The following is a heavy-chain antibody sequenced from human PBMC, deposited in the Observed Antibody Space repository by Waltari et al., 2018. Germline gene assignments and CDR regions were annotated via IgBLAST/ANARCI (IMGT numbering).Heavy chain of an antibody. CDR2: IRYDVSNK. Sequence: QVQLVESGGGVVQPGGSLRLSCAASGFTFSSYGMHWVRQAPGKGLEWVAFIRYDVSNKYYSDSVKGRFTISRDNSKNTLYLQMNSLRAEDTAVYYCAKDLGSSSWYYGFDPWGQGTLVTVSS. D-gene: IGHD6-13*01. V-gene: IGHV3-30*02. J-gene: IGHJ5*02. CDR1: GFTFSSYG. CDR3: AKDLGSSSWYYGFDP.